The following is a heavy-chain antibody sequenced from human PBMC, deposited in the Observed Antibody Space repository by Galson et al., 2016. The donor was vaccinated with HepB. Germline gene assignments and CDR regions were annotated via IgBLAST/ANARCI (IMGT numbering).Heavy chain of an antibody. D-gene: IGHD2-21*02. V-gene: IGHV4-28*01. CDR3: ARNQVAVTGHWYFDF. CDR2: ITYRGNS. J-gene: IGHJ2*01. Sequence: SETLSLTCGVSGSSVSNENWWGWIRQPPGKGLEWIGYITYRGNSHYNSSLKSRLTMSVDTSQNQFPLKLSSVTAVDTAVYYCARNQVAVTGHWYFDFWGRGTLVTVSS. CDR1: GSSVSNENW.